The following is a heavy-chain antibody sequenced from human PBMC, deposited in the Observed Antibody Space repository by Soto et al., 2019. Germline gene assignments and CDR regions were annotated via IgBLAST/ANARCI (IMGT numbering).Heavy chain of an antibody. J-gene: IGHJ6*02. Sequence: GGSLRLSCAASGFTFSSYSMNWVRQAPGKGLEWVSYISSSSSTIYYADSVKGRFTISRDNAKNSLYLQMNSLRDEDTAVYYCARDATSRWTDYYYYGIDVWGQGTTVTVSS. V-gene: IGHV3-48*02. CDR3: ARDATSRWTDYYYYGIDV. CDR1: GFTFSSYS. D-gene: IGHD2-15*01. CDR2: ISSSSSTI.